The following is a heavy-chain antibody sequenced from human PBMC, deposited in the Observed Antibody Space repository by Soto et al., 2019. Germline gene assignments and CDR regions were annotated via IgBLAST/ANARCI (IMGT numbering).Heavy chain of an antibody. CDR1: GGTFSSYA. CDR3: ASSPARPGYYYYGMDV. CDR2: IIPIFGTA. D-gene: IGHD6-6*01. V-gene: IGHV1-69*13. Sequence: AASVKVSCKASGGTFSSYAISWVRQAPGQGLEWMGGIIPIFGTANYAQKFQGRVTITADESTSTAYMELSSLRSEDTAVYYCASSPARPGYYYYGMDVWGQGTTVTVSS. J-gene: IGHJ6*02.